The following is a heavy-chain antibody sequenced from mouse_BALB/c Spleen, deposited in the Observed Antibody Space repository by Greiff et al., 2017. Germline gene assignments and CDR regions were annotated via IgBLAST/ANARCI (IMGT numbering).Heavy chain of an antibody. J-gene: IGHJ4*01. CDR2: ISYSGST. CDR3: AREGITTVVDAMDY. CDR1: GYSITSDYA. V-gene: IGHV3-2*02. Sequence: VQLKESGPGLVKPSQSLSLTCTVTGYSITSDYAWNWIRQFPGNKLEWMGYISYSGSTSYNPSLKSRISITRDTSKNQFFLQLNSVTTEDTATYYCAREGITTVVDAMDYWGQGTSVTVSS. D-gene: IGHD1-1*01.